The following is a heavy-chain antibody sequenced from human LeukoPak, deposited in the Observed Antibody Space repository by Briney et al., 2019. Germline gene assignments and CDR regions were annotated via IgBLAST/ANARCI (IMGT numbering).Heavy chain of an antibody. D-gene: IGHD6-13*01. J-gene: IGHJ4*02. CDR3: ARDRGIAAAGTDY. CDR1: GFTFSSYG. Sequence: PGGSLRLSCAASGFTFSSYGMHWVRQAPGKGLEWVAVIWYDGSNKYYADSVKGRFTISRDNSNNTLYLQMNSLRAEDAAVYYCARDRGIAAAGTDYWGQGTLVSVSS. CDR2: IWYDGSNK. V-gene: IGHV3-33*01.